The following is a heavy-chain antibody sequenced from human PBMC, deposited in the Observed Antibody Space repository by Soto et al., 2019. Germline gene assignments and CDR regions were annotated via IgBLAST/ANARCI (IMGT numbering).Heavy chain of an antibody. V-gene: IGHV4-30-4*01. CDR2: IYYSGST. Sequence: SETLSLTCTVSGGSISSGDYYWSWIRQPPGKGLEWIGCIYYSGSTYYNPSLKSRVTISVDTSKNQFSLKLNSVTAAYTAVYYSARDWPAPFDYWGQGTLVT. J-gene: IGHJ4*02. CDR3: ARDWPAPFDY. CDR1: GGSISSGDYY.